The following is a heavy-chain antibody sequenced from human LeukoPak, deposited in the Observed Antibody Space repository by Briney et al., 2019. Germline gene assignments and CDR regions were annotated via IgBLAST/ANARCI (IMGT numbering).Heavy chain of an antibody. CDR1: GYTFTSYG. J-gene: IGHJ3*02. V-gene: IGHV1-18*01. Sequence: GASVKVSCKASGYTFTSYGISWVRQAPGQGLEWMGWISAYNGNTNYAQKLQGRVTMTTDTSTSTAYMELRSLRSDDTAVYYCARDDDSSGYYRDAFDIWGQGTMVTVSS. CDR2: ISAYNGNT. CDR3: ARDDDSSGYYRDAFDI. D-gene: IGHD3-22*01.